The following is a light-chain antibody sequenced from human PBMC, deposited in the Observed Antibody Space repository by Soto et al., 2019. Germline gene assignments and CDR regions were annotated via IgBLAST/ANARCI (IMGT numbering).Light chain of an antibody. Sequence: QSALTQPASVSGSPGQSITFSCTGTSSDVGRYNYVSWYQQHPGKAPKLMIYEVSNRPSGVSNRFSGSKSGNTASLTISGLQAEDEADYYCTSYTSSSSAVFGGGTKLTVL. CDR3: TSYTSSSSAV. V-gene: IGLV2-14*01. J-gene: IGLJ3*02. CDR2: EVS. CDR1: SSDVGRYNY.